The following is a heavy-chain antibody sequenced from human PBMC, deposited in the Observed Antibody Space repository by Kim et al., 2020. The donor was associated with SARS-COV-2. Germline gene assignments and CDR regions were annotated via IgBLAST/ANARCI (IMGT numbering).Heavy chain of an antibody. J-gene: IGHJ6*01. CDR3: AKGMGTWFGELLYSYYY. Sequence: GGSLRLSCAASGFTFSSYAMSWVRQAPGKGLEWVSVIYSGGSSTYYADSVKDRFTISRDNSKNTLYLQMNSLRAEDTAVYYCAKGMGTWFGELLYSYYY. D-gene: IGHD3-10*01. CDR1: GFTFSSYA. V-gene: IGHV3-23*03. CDR2: IYSGGSST.